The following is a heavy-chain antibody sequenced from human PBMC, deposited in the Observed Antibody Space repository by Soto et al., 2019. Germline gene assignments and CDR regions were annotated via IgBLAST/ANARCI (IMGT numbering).Heavy chain of an antibody. D-gene: IGHD4-4*01. CDR2: IYSGGST. CDR3: ASATVTTIYYYYYMDI. V-gene: IGHV3-53*01. Sequence: GGSLRLSCAASGFTVSSNYMSWVRQAPGKGLEWVSVIYSGGSTYYADSVKGRFPISRDNSKNTLYRQMNSLSAEDTAVYYFASATVTTIYYYYYMDIWGKGTTVTVSS. CDR1: GFTVSSNY. J-gene: IGHJ6*03.